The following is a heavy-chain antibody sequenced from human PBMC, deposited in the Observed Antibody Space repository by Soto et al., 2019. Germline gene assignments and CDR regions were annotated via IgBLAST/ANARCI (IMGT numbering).Heavy chain of an antibody. Sequence: QVQLQESGPGLVKPSWTLSLTCAVSGGSISSSHWWTWVRQSPGKGLEYIGEISHSGTSNSNPSLKRRVTLSVDKSKNHFSLTLTSVTAADTAVYYCARVVLTITRGAFDAWGQGTLVIVSS. CDR3: ARVVLTITRGAFDA. CDR1: GGSISSSHW. CDR2: ISHSGTS. D-gene: IGHD3-9*01. V-gene: IGHV4-4*02. J-gene: IGHJ3*01.